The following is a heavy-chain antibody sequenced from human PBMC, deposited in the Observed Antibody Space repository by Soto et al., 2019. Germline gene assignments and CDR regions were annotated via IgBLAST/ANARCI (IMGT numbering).Heavy chain of an antibody. J-gene: IGHJ3*02. D-gene: IGHD2-2*01. CDR3: ARCAAGVPAAKDDAFDI. CDR1: GFTFSSYS. Sequence: EVPLVESGGGLVQPGGSLRLSCAASGFTFSSYSMNWVRQAPGKGLEWVSYISSSSSTIYYADSVKGRFTISRDNAKNSLYLQMNSLRAEDTAVYYCARCAAGVPAAKDDAFDIWGQGTMVTVSS. V-gene: IGHV3-48*01. CDR2: ISSSSSTI.